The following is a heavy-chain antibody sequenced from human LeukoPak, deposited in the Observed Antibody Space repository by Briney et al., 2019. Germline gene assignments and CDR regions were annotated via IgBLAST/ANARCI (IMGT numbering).Heavy chain of an antibody. J-gene: IGHJ6*03. CDR1: GGSFSGYY. V-gene: IGHV4-34*01. Sequence: SETLSLTCAVYGGSFSGYYWSWIRQPPGKGLEWLGEINHSGSNNYNPSLKSRVTMSVDTSKNQFSLKLRSVTAADTAVYYCARGYGDCVSNRYFSYYMDVWGKGTTVTVPS. CDR2: INHSGSN. CDR3: ARGYGDCVSNRYFSYYMDV. D-gene: IGHD4-17*01.